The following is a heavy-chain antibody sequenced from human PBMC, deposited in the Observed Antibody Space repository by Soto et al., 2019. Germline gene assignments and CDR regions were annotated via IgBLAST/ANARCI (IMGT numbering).Heavy chain of an antibody. Sequence: EVQLLESGGGLVQPGGSLRLSCAASGLPFSSHAMSWVRQAPGKGLEWVSSISISGGNTYYADSVRGRFTISRDNSKNTLYLHMNSLTAEDTAIYYCANEIRLNDYWGQGTLVTVSS. CDR1: GLPFSSHA. J-gene: IGHJ4*02. V-gene: IGHV3-23*01. CDR2: ISISGGNT. CDR3: ANEIRLNDY. D-gene: IGHD4-17*01.